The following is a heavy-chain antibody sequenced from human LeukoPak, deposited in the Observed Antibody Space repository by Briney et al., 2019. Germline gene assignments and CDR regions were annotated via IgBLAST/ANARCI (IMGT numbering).Heavy chain of an antibody. CDR1: GGSFSGYY. D-gene: IGHD6-13*01. V-gene: IGHV4-34*01. Sequence: SETLSLTCAVYGGSFSGYYWCWIRQPPGKGLEWIGEINHSGSTNYNPSLKSRVTISVDTSKNQFSLKLSSVTAADTAVYYCARGDSSSLSSDPWGQGTLVTVSS. CDR3: ARGDSSSLSSDP. CDR2: INHSGST. J-gene: IGHJ5*02.